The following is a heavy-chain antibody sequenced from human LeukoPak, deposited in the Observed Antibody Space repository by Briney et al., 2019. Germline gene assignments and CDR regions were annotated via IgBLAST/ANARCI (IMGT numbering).Heavy chain of an antibody. J-gene: IGHJ4*02. CDR1: GGSISSGDYY. Sequence: PSQTLSLTCTVSGGSISSGDYYRSWIRQPPGKGLEWIGYIYYSGSTYYNPSLKSRVTISVDTSKNQFSLKLSSWTAADTAVYYCASIYGDPRSSYFDYWGQGTLVTVSS. CDR3: ASIYGDPRSSYFDY. D-gene: IGHD4-17*01. CDR2: IYYSGST. V-gene: IGHV4-30-4*01.